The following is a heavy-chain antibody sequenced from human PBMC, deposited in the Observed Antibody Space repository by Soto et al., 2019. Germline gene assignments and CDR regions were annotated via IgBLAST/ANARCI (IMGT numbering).Heavy chain of an antibody. V-gene: IGHV3-48*02. CDR1: GFTFSSYS. CDR3: ARAGTAFGFDAFDI. J-gene: IGHJ3*02. CDR2: ISSSSTI. D-gene: IGHD3-16*01. Sequence: GGSLRLSCAASGFTFSSYSMNWVRQAPGKGLEWVSYISSSSTIYYADSVKGRFTISRDNAKDSLYLQMNSLRDEDTAVYYCARAGTAFGFDAFDIWGQGAVVTVSS.